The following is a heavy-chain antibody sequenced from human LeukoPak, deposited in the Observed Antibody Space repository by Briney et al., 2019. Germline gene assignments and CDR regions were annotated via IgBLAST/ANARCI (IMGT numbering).Heavy chain of an antibody. J-gene: IGHJ4*02. Sequence: ASVKVSCKASGYTFTGYYMHWVRQAPGQGLEWMGWINPNSGGTNYAQKFQGRVTMTRDTSISTAYMELSRLRSDDTAVYYCARGARSTNSGYCNIDYWGQGTLVTVSS. CDR2: INPNSGGT. V-gene: IGHV1-2*02. CDR1: GYTFTGYY. D-gene: IGHD3-22*01. CDR3: ARGARSTNSGYCNIDY.